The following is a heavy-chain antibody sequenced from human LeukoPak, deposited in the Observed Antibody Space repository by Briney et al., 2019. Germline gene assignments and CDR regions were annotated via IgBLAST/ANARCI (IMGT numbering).Heavy chain of an antibody. CDR1: GFTFSRYA. CDR3: TRDPYRDAPDYFDY. J-gene: IGHJ4*02. CDR2: ISDDGTFT. V-gene: IGHV3-30-3*01. D-gene: IGHD1-14*01. Sequence: GGSLRLSCAASGFTFSRYAMHWVRQAPGKGLEWVAVISDDGTFTLYGDSVRGRFTISRDSSRNTLYLQMNSLSPEDTAVYYCTRDPYRDAPDYFDYWGQGTLVTVSS.